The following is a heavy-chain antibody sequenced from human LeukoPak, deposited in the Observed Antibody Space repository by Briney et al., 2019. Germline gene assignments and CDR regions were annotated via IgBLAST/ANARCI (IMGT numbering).Heavy chain of an antibody. CDR2: IKSKTDGGTT. CDR3: TTERGRWLRAS. Sequence: PGWSLRLSCAASGFTFSNAWMSWVRQAPGKGLEWVGRIKSKTDGGTTDYAAPVKGRFTISRDDSKNTLYLQMNSLKTEDTAVYYCTTERGRWLRASWGQGTLVTVSS. D-gene: IGHD5-24*01. J-gene: IGHJ4*02. V-gene: IGHV3-15*01. CDR1: GFTFSNAW.